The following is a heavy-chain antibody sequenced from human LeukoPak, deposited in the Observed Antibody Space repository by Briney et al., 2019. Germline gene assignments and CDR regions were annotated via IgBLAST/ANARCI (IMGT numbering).Heavy chain of an antibody. CDR1: GGSISSSYY. J-gene: IGHJ4*02. CDR3: ARDLEGPWYGGDIGRCDY. CDR2: IYYSGST. Sequence: NPSETLSLTCTVSGGSISSSYYWSCIRQPPGKGPEWIGYIYYSGSTNYNPSLKSRVTISVDTSKNQFSLKLSSVTAADTAVYYCARDLEGPWYGGDIGRCDYWGQGTLVTVSS. D-gene: IGHD1-26*01. V-gene: IGHV4-61*01.